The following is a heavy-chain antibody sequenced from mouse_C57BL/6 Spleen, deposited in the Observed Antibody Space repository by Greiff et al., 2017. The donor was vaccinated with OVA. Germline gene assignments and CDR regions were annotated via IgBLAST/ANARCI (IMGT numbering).Heavy chain of an antibody. CDR1: GFTFSSYT. CDR2: ISGGGGNT. J-gene: IGHJ3*01. CDR3: ARLDLGSWFAY. V-gene: IGHV5-9*01. Sequence: EVQGVESGGGLVKPGGSLKLSCAASGFTFSSYTMSWVRQTPEKRLEWVATISGGGGNTYYPDSVKGRFTISRDNAKNTLYLQMSSLRSEDTALYYCARLDLGSWFAYWGQGTLVTVSA.